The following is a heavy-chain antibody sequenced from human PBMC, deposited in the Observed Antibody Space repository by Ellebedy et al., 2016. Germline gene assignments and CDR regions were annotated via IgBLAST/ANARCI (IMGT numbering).Heavy chain of an antibody. CDR2: IYYSGST. CDR1: GGSISSSRDY. CDR3: AAGFCSGDGCYSYPRWFDP. J-gene: IGHJ5*02. Sequence: GSLRLXXNVSGGSISSSRDYWGWIRQPPGKGLEWIGTIYYSGSTYRNPSLQSRVTMSVDTSKNQFALKLSSVTAADTAVYYCAAGFCSGDGCYSYPRWFDPWGQGTLVTVSS. D-gene: IGHD2-15*01. V-gene: IGHV4-39*06.